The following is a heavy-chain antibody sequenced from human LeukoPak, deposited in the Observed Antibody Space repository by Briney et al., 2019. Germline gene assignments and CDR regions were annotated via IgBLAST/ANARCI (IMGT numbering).Heavy chain of an antibody. CDR3: ARDLRPSGQGGWYVWYDYYYYMDV. V-gene: IGHV4-38-2*02. D-gene: IGHD6-19*01. Sequence: SGTLSLTCTVSGYSISSGYYWGWIRQPPGKGLEWIGSIYHSGSTYYNPSLKSRVTISVDTSKNQFSLKLSSVTAADTAVYYCARDLRPSGQGGWYVWYDYYYYMDVWGKGTTVTVSS. CDR2: IYHSGST. J-gene: IGHJ6*03. CDR1: GYSISSGYY.